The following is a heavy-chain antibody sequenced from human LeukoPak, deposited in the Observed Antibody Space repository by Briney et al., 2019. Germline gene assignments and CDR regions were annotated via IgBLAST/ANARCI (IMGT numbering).Heavy chain of an antibody. D-gene: IGHD3-3*01. CDR2: IYTTGST. J-gene: IGHJ6*03. V-gene: IGHV4-4*09. CDR3: ARASYYDPPRAYYYYMDV. CDR1: GGSISSYY. Sequence: SETLSLTCTVSGGSISSYYWSWIRQPPGKGLEWIGYIYTTGSTNYNPSLSGRVTISVDTSKNQFSLKLTSVTAADTAVYYCARASYYDPPRAYYYYMDVWGKGTTVTVCS.